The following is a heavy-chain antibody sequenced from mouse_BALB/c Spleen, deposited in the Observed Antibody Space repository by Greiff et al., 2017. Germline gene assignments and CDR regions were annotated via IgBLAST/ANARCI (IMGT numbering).Heavy chain of an antibody. D-gene: IGHD2-3*01. CDR1: GFTFSSFG. J-gene: IGHJ4*01. V-gene: IGHV5-17*02. CDR3: ARSPVYEYYAMDY. CDR2: ISSGSSTI. Sequence: DVQLVESGGGLVQPGGSRKLSCAASGFTFSSFGMHWVRQAPEKGLEWVAYISSGSSTIYYADTVKGRFTISRDNPKNTLFLQMTSLRSEDTAMYYCARSPVYEYYAMDYWGQGTSVTVSS.